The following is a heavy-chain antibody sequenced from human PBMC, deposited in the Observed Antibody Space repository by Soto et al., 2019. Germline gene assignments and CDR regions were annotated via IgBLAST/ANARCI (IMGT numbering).Heavy chain of an antibody. Sequence: NPSETLSLTCTVSGGSVSSGSYYWSWIRQPPGKGLEWIGYIYYSGSTNYNPSLKSRVTISVDTSKNQFSLKLSSVTAADTAVYYCARGPGRGYSYQIGFDPWGQGTLVTVSS. CDR1: GGSVSSGSYY. CDR3: ARGPGRGYSYQIGFDP. CDR2: IYYSGST. V-gene: IGHV4-61*01. J-gene: IGHJ5*02. D-gene: IGHD5-18*01.